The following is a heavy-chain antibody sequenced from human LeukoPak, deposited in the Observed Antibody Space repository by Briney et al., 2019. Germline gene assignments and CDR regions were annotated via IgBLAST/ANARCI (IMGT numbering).Heavy chain of an antibody. V-gene: IGHV1-2*02. J-gene: IGHJ3*02. D-gene: IGHD3-22*01. CDR3: ARVYYDKAFDI. CDR1: GYTFTSYY. Sequence: ASVKVSCKASGYTFTSYYMHWVRQAPGQGLEWMGWIDPNSGGTKYAQKFQGRVTMTRDTSISTAYMELSRLRSDDTAVYYCARVYYDKAFDIWGQGTMVTVSS. CDR2: IDPNSGGT.